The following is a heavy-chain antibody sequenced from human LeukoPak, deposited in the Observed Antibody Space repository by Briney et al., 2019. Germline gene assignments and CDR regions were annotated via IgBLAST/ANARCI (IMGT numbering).Heavy chain of an antibody. V-gene: IGHV3-23*01. CDR3: AKDLSPGTTPYYFDY. CDR1: GFTVSSFG. Sequence: PGGSLRLSCAASGFTVSSFGMSWVRQAPGKGLEWVSAISGGAYSTYYADSVKGRFTISRDNSKNTLYLQMNSLRAEDTAVYYCAKDLSPGTTPYYFDYWGQGTLVTVSS. J-gene: IGHJ4*02. CDR2: ISGGAYST. D-gene: IGHD1-1*01.